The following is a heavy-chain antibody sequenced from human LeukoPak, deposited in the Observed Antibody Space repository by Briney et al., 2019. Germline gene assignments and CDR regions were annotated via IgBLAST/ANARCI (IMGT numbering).Heavy chain of an antibody. Sequence: SETLSLTCTVSGGSISSYYWSWIRQPPGKGLEWIGYIHYSGTTNYNPSLKSRVTISVDTSKNQFSLKLSSVTAADTAVYYCASVNRNLEHFQHWGQGTLVTVSS. CDR2: IHYSGTT. D-gene: IGHD1-14*01. V-gene: IGHV4-59*12. CDR1: GGSISSYY. CDR3: ASVNRNLEHFQH. J-gene: IGHJ1*01.